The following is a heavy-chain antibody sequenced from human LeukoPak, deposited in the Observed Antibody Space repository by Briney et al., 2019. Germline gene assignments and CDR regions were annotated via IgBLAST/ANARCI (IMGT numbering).Heavy chain of an antibody. Sequence: ASVKVSCKASGYTFTSYGISWVRQAPGQGLAWMGWISAYNGNTNYAQKLQGRVTMTTDTSTSTAYMELRSLRSDDTAVYYCARDAGRIAAAPPLDYWGQGTLVTVSS. V-gene: IGHV1-18*01. J-gene: IGHJ4*02. CDR2: ISAYNGNT. CDR3: ARDAGRIAAAPPLDY. CDR1: GYTFTSYG. D-gene: IGHD6-13*01.